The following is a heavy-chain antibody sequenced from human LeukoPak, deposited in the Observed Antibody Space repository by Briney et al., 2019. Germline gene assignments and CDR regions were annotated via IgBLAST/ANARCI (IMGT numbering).Heavy chain of an antibody. Sequence: PSETLSLTCTVSGYSISSGYYWGWIRQPPGKGLEWIGSIYHSGYTYHNPSLKSRGTISVDTSKNQFSLKLTSVTAADTAVYYCARDLRQDGYNYGYFQHWGQGTLVTVSS. D-gene: IGHD5-24*01. CDR1: GYSISSGYY. CDR2: IYHSGYT. J-gene: IGHJ1*01. CDR3: ARDLRQDGYNYGYFQH. V-gene: IGHV4-38-2*02.